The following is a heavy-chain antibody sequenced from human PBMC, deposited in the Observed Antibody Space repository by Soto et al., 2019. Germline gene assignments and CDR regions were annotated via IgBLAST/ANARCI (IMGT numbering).Heavy chain of an antibody. J-gene: IGHJ5*02. CDR2: INPSGGST. Sequence: QVQLVQSGAEVKKPGASVKVSCKASGYTFTSYYMHWVRQAPGQGLEWMGIINPSGGSTSYAQKFQGGVTMTRDTSTSTVYMELSSLRSEDTAVYYCARDILITFGGLRWGWFDPWGQGTLVTVSS. CDR1: GYTFTSYY. CDR3: ARDILITFGGLRWGWFDP. V-gene: IGHV1-46*01. D-gene: IGHD3-16*01.